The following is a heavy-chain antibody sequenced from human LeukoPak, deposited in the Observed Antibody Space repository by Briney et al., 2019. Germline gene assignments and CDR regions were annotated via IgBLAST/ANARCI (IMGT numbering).Heavy chain of an antibody. J-gene: IGHJ5*02. CDR2: IYYSGST. CDR3: ARDIRADYYDSSGYYYLYWFDP. V-gene: IGHV4-39*07. Sequence: SETLSLTCTVSGGSISSSSYYWGWIRQPPGKGLEWIGSIYYSGSTYYNPYLKSRVTISVDTSKNQFSLKLSSVTAADTAVYYCARDIRADYYDSSGYYYLYWFDPWGQGTLVTVSS. CDR1: GGSISSSSYY. D-gene: IGHD3-22*01.